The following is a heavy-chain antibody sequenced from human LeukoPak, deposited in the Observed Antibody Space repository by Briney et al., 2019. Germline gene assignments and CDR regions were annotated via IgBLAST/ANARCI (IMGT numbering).Heavy chain of an antibody. CDR3: ARQPYFDLWSGPTDWFDP. CDR2: IYYSGST. D-gene: IGHD3-3*01. V-gene: IGHV4-39*01. CDR1: GGSISSSSHY. J-gene: IGHJ5*02. Sequence: PSETLSLTCTVSGGSISSSSHYWGWIRQPPGKGLEWIGSIYYSGSTYYNPSLKSRVTISVDTSKNQFSLNLNSVTAADTALYYCARQPYFDLWSGPTDWFDPWGQGTLVTVSS.